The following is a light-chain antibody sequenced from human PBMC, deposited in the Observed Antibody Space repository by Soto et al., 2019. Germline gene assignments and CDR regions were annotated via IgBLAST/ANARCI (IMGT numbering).Light chain of an antibody. J-gene: IGKJ1*01. CDR1: QTISTY. Sequence: DIQMTQSPSSLSASIGDRVTITCRAGQTISTYLNWYQKKPGKAPKLLIYAASSLQSGVPTRFSGSGSGTDFTLPISSLQPEDFATYYCQQSYTTSWTFGQGTKVEI. CDR3: QQSYTTSWT. V-gene: IGKV1-39*01. CDR2: AAS.